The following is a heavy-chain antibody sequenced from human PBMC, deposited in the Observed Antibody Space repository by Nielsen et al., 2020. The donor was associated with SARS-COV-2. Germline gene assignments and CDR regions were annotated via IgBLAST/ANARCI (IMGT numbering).Heavy chain of an antibody. D-gene: IGHD2-15*01. J-gene: IGHJ6*02. CDR3: ARDRDPTGANIVLLVAANQGMDV. CDR2: ITTHNGLT. Sequence: WVRQAPGQGLEWMGWITTHNGLTNYAHKLQGRVTMTTDTSTSTVYMGLRSLRSDDTAVYYCARDRDPTGANIVLLVAANQGMDVWGQGTTVTVSS. V-gene: IGHV1-18*01.